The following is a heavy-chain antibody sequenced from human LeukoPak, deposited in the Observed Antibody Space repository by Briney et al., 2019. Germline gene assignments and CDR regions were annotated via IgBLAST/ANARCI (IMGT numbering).Heavy chain of an antibody. CDR1: GFTFSSYA. Sequence: GGSLRLTCAASGFTFSSYAMSWVRQAPGKGLEWVSVISGSGGSTYYADSVKGRFTISRDNSRNTVYLQMNSLRAEDTAVYYCARVSCTGGSCNFFFDYWGQGTLVTVSS. J-gene: IGHJ4*02. D-gene: IGHD2-15*01. CDR2: ISGSGGST. V-gene: IGHV3-23*01. CDR3: ARVSCTGGSCNFFFDY.